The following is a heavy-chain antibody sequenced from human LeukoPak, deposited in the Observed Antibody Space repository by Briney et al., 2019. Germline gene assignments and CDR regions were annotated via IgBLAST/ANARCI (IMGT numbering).Heavy chain of an antibody. V-gene: IGHV3-23*01. Sequence: GGSLRLSCAASGFTFSSYAMSWVRQAPGKGLEWVSTISGSGVSTYYADSVKGRFTISRDNSKNTLYLQMNSLRAEDTAVYYCARGSSGWFDDNWFDPWGQGTLVTVSS. D-gene: IGHD6-19*01. CDR2: ISGSGVST. CDR3: ARGSSGWFDDNWFDP. CDR1: GFTFSSYA. J-gene: IGHJ5*02.